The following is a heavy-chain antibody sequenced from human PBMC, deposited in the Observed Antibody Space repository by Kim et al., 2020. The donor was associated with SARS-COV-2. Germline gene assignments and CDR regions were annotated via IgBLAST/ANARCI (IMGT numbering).Heavy chain of an antibody. V-gene: IGHV3-9*01. Sequence: GGSLRLSCTASGFTFDDSDMHWVRQGPGKGLEWVSGITWIGDSIFYADSVKGRFTISRDNAKNSLYLQMNSLRAEDTAVYYCARRSSSGPFDYWGQGTL. CDR2: ITWIGDSI. J-gene: IGHJ4*02. CDR1: GFTFDDSD. CDR3: ARRSSSGPFDY. D-gene: IGHD6-19*01.